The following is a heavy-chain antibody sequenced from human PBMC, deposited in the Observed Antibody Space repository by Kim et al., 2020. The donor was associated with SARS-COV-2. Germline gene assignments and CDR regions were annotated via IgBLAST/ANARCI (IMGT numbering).Heavy chain of an antibody. J-gene: IGHJ2*01. V-gene: IGHV4-34*01. CDR1: GGSFSGYY. CDR3: AREARYCSGGSCQTPDL. Sequence: SETLSLTCAVYGGSFSGYYWSWIRQPPGKGLEWIGEINHSGSTNYNPSLKSRVTISVDTSKNQFSLKLSSVTAADTAVYYCAREARYCSGGSCQTPDLWGRGTLVTVSS. CDR2: INHSGST. D-gene: IGHD2-15*01.